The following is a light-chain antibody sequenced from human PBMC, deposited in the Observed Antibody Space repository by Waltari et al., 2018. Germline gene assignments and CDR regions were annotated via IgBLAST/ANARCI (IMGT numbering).Light chain of an antibody. V-gene: IGLV2-11*01. J-gene: IGLJ1*01. CDR1: ISDVGGYNY. Sequence: QSALTQPRSVSGSPGQSVTISCTGTISDVGGYNYVSWYQQHPGKAPKLMIYDVSKRPSGVPDRFSGSKSGNTASLTISGLQAEDEADYYCCSYAGSYIPYVFGTGTKVTVL. CDR2: DVS. CDR3: CSYAGSYIPYV.